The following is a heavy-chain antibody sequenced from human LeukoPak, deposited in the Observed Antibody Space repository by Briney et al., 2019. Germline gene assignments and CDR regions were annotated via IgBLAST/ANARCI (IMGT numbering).Heavy chain of an antibody. J-gene: IGHJ3*02. D-gene: IGHD2-15*01. Sequence: PGESLKISCKGSGYSFTSYWIGWVRQMPGKGPEWMGIIYPGDSDTRYSPSFQGQVTISADKSISTAYLQWSSLKASDTAMYYCARMAGWDCSGGSCYSMWDAFDIWGQGTMVTVSS. CDR1: GYSFTSYW. V-gene: IGHV5-51*01. CDR3: ARMAGWDCSGGSCYSMWDAFDI. CDR2: IYPGDSDT.